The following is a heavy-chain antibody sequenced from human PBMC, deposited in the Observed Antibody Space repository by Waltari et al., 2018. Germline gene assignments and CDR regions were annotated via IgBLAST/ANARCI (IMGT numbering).Heavy chain of an antibody. V-gene: IGHV4-61*02. CDR2: IYTSGST. CDR3: ARDLGAYCGGDCYLGFDL. CDR1: GGSISSGSYY. D-gene: IGHD2-21*01. Sequence: QVQLQESGPGLVKPSQTLSLTCTVSGGSISSGSYYWSWIRQPAGKGLEWIGRIYTSGSTNYNPSLKSRVTISVDTSKNQFSLKLSSVTAADTAVYYCARDLGAYCGGDCYLGFDLWGRGTLVTVSS. J-gene: IGHJ2*01.